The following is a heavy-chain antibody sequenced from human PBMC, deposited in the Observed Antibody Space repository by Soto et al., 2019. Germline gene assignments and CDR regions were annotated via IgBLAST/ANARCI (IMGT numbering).Heavy chain of an antibody. CDR3: AAGGGLPRYY. Sequence: QLQLQESGSGLVKPSETLSLTCAVSGGSISSGGYSWSWIRQPPGKGLEWIGNIYHSGSTYYNPSLKSRVTISVDRSKNQFSLRLSSVTAADTAAYYCAAGGGLPRYYWGQGTLVTVSS. CDR1: GGSISSGGYS. V-gene: IGHV4-30-2*01. J-gene: IGHJ4*02. D-gene: IGHD5-18*01. CDR2: IYHSGST.